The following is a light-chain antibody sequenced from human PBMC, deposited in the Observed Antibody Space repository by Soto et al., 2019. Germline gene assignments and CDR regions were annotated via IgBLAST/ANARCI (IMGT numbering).Light chain of an antibody. Sequence: QSVLTQPASVSGSPGQSSTISCTGTSSDVGGYNHVSWYQQHPGKVPKLMIYDVSNRPSGVSNRFSGSKSGNTASLTISGLQAEDEADYYCSSYTSSSTVIFGGGTKLTVL. CDR3: SSYTSSSTVI. CDR1: SSDVGGYNH. CDR2: DVS. J-gene: IGLJ2*01. V-gene: IGLV2-14*01.